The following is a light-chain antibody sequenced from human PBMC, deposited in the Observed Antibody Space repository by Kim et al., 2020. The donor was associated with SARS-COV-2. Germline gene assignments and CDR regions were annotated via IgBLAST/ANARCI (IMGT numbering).Light chain of an antibody. Sequence: QSITISCSGTSGDIGNSNSVSWYQQHSRGAPRLIIYDVRDRPSGVSARFSGSKSANMASLTISGLRSEDEADYYCCSTSNTLDYVFGSGTRVTVL. J-gene: IGLJ1*01. V-gene: IGLV2-14*03. CDR3: CSTSNTLDYV. CDR2: DVR. CDR1: SGDIGNSNS.